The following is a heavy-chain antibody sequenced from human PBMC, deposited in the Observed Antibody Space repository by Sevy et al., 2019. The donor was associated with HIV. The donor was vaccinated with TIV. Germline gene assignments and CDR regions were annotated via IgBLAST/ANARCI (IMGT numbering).Heavy chain of an antibody. V-gene: IGHV3-15*01. Sequence: GGSLRLSCAASGFTFSNAWMSWVRQAPGKGLEWVGRIKSKTDGGTTDYAAPVKGRFTISRDNSKNTLYLEMNSLKTEDTAVYYCTTDKRRDYDSSGYWGKGAFDIWGQGTMVTVSS. J-gene: IGHJ3*02. D-gene: IGHD3-22*01. CDR1: GFTFSNAW. CDR2: IKSKTDGGTT. CDR3: TTDKRRDYDSSGYWGKGAFDI.